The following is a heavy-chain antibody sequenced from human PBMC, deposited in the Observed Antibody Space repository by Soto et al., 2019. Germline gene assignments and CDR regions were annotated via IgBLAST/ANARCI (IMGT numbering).Heavy chain of an antibody. J-gene: IGHJ6*02. CDR2: ISSSSSYI. Sequence: GGSLRLSCAASGFTFSSHSMNWVRQAPGKGLEWVSSISSSSSYIYYADSVKGRFTISRDNAKNSLYLQMNSLRAEDTAVYYCARVGYCISTSCYGSYYYYGMDVWGQGTTVTVS. V-gene: IGHV3-21*01. CDR3: ARVGYCISTSCYGSYYYYGMDV. D-gene: IGHD2-2*01. CDR1: GFTFSSHS.